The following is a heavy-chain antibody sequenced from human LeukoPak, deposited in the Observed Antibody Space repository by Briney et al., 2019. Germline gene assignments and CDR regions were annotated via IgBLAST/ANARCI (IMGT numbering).Heavy chain of an antibody. CDR1: GYRFTSYW. CDR2: IYPSDSDT. Sequence: GESLKISCKGSGYRFTSYWIGWVRPMPGKGLEWMGIIYPSDSDTRYSPSFQGQVTISADKSITTAYLQWSSLKASDTAIYYCARRRDGYNYAFDIWGQGTMVTVSS. D-gene: IGHD5-24*01. V-gene: IGHV5-51*01. J-gene: IGHJ3*02. CDR3: ARRRDGYNYAFDI.